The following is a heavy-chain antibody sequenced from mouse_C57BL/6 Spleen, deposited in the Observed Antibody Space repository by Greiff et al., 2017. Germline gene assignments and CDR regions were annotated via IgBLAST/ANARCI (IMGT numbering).Heavy chain of an antibody. Sequence: VHVKQSGPELVKPGASVKIPCKASGYTFTDYNMDWVKQSHGKSLEWIGDINPNNGGTIYNQKFKGKATLTVDKSSSTAYMELRSLTSEDTAVYYCARGDLSGDYFDYWGQGTTLTVSS. CDR1: GYTFTDYN. J-gene: IGHJ2*01. CDR3: ARGDLSGDYFDY. D-gene: IGHD6-2*01. CDR2: INPNNGGT. V-gene: IGHV1-18*01.